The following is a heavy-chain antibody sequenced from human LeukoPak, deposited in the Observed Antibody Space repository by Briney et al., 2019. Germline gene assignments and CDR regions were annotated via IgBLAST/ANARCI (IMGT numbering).Heavy chain of an antibody. CDR2: ISSSSTYI. CDR1: GFTFSTYS. CDR3: ARDVYDSSGYYAIDY. D-gene: IGHD3-22*01. Sequence: PGGSLRLSCAASGFTFSTYSLNWVRQAPGEGLEWVSSISSSSTYIYYADSVKGRFTISRDNAKNSLYLQMNSLRAEDTAVYYCARDVYDSSGYYAIDYWGQGTLVTVSS. V-gene: IGHV3-21*01. J-gene: IGHJ4*02.